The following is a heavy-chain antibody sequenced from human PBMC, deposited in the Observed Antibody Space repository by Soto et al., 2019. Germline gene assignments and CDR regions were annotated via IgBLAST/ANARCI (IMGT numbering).Heavy chain of an antibody. V-gene: IGHV4-59*01. D-gene: IGHD3-22*01. Sequence: SETLSLTCTVSGGSISSYYWSWIRQPPGKGLEWIGYIYYSGSTNYNPSLKSRVTISVDTSKNQFSLKLSSVTAADTAVYYCARAQGKGSGYAFDYWGQGTLVTVSS. CDR2: IYYSGST. J-gene: IGHJ4*02. CDR3: ARAQGKGSGYAFDY. CDR1: GGSISSYY.